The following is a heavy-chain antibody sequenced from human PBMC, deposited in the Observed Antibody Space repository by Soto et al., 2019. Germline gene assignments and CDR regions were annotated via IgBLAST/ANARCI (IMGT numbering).Heavy chain of an antibody. Sequence: PGGSLRLSCAASGFTFSRYWMDWVRQAPRKGLEWVATIKHDGSEKYYVDSVKGRFVISRDNAKNSVFLQMNGLRAEDTAVYYCARDIVVVAATYDAFDIWGQGTMVTVSS. J-gene: IGHJ3*02. CDR3: ARDIVVVAATYDAFDI. CDR2: IKHDGSEK. D-gene: IGHD2-15*01. CDR1: GFTFSRYW. V-gene: IGHV3-7*01.